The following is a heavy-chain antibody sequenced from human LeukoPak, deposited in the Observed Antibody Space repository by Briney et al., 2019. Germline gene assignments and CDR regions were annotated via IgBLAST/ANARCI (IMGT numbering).Heavy chain of an antibody. CDR3: ARRSGYYYGMDV. D-gene: IGHD3-10*01. J-gene: IGHJ6*02. Sequence: PSETLSLTCTVSGGSISSYYWSWIRRPPGKGLEWIGYIYYSGSTSYNPSLKSRVTISVDTSKNQFSLKLSSVTAADTAVYYCARRSGYYYGMDVWGQGTAVTVSS. V-gene: IGHV4-59*01. CDR1: GGSISSYY. CDR2: IYYSGST.